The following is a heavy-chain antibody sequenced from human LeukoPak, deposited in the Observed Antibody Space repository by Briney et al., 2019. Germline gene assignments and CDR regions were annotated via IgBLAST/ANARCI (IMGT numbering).Heavy chain of an antibody. CDR2: INHSGST. J-gene: IGHJ4*02. CDR3: ARVGRHPAAAV. V-gene: IGHV4-34*01. D-gene: IGHD6-13*01. CDR1: GGSFSGYY. Sequence: PSETLSLTCAVYGGSFSGYYWSWIRQPPGKGLEWIGEINHSGSTNYNPSLKSRVTISVDTSKNQFSLKLSSVTAADTAVYYCARVGRHPAAAVWGQGTLVTVSS.